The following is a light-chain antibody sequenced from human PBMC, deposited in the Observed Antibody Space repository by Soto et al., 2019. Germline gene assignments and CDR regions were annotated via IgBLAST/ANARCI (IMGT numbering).Light chain of an antibody. V-gene: IGKV3-20*01. CDR3: QQYGSPIT. CDR2: GAS. J-gene: IGKJ5*01. Sequence: EIVLTQSPGTLSLSPGERATLSCRASQSVSSSYLAWYQQKPGQAPRLLTYGASSRATGIPDRFSGSGSATDFPLTISRLEPEDFAVYYCQQYGSPITFGQGTRLEIK. CDR1: QSVSSSY.